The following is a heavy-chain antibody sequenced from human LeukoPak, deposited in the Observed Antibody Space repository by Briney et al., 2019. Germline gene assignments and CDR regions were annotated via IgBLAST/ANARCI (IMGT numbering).Heavy chain of an antibody. CDR2: INPNTGGT. CDR1: GYTFTGYY. D-gene: IGHD3-10*01. Sequence: ASVKVSCKASGYTFTGYYMDWVRQAPGQGLEWMGWINPNTGGTNYAQKFQGRVTMTSDTSISTAYMELSRLRSDDTAVYYCARGGVYYYGSGSYYDAFDIWGQGTMVTVSS. CDR3: ARGGVYYYGSGSYYDAFDI. J-gene: IGHJ3*02. V-gene: IGHV1-2*02.